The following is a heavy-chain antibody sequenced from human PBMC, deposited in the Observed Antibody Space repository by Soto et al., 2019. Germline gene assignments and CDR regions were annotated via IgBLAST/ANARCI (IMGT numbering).Heavy chain of an antibody. V-gene: IGHV3-53*05. Sequence: VGSLRLSCAASGFTVYSKYMSWVRQAPGKGLEWVSVIYSGGSTYYAESVKGRFTISRDNSKNTLYLQMNSLRSEDTAVYYCARGALATTISGALLFDPWGQGTLVTVSS. D-gene: IGHD3-9*01. CDR3: ARGALATTISGALLFDP. J-gene: IGHJ5*02. CDR1: GFTVYSKY. CDR2: IYSGGST.